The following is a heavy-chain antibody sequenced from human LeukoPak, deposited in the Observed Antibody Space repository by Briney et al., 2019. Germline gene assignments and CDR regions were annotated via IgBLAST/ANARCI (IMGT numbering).Heavy chain of an antibody. CDR2: IYYSGTT. J-gene: IGHJ4*02. V-gene: IGHV4-39*01. D-gene: IGHD2-2*01. CDR3: VRRVLSCSRPSNFDY. Sequence: TSETLSLTCSVSGGSVSSSTYDWGWIRQPPGKGLEWIGNIYYSGTTYYNPSLKSRVTISIDTSKKQFSLKLTSVTAADTAVYYCVRRVLSCSRPSNFDYWGQGILVTLSS. CDR1: GGSVSSSTYD.